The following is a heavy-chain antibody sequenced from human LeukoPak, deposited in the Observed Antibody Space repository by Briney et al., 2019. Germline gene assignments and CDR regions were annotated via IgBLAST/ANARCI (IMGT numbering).Heavy chain of an antibody. CDR1: GGSITSSSYY. D-gene: IGHD3-22*01. Sequence: SETLSLTCSVSGGSITSSSYYWGWIRQPPEKGLEWIGSVYYTGGTYYSPSLKSRVTISVDTSKNQFSLMLSSVTAADTAMYYCARHGPGANYYDSSGYYATFDYWGQGTLVTVSS. CDR2: VYYTGGT. CDR3: ARHGPGANYYDSSGYYATFDY. J-gene: IGHJ4*02. V-gene: IGHV4-39*01.